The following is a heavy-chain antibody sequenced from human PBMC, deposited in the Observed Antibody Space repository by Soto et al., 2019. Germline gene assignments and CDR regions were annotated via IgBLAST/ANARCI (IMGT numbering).Heavy chain of an antibody. CDR2: IYYSGST. CDR3: ARADRQSGYSSSWVFDS. J-gene: IGHJ4*02. CDR1: GGSINSGGYY. V-gene: IGHV4-31*03. D-gene: IGHD6-13*01. Sequence: QVQLQESGPGLLKPSQTLSLICTVSGGSINSGGYYWSWIRQHPGKGLEWIGYIYYSGSTYYHPFHRSRGTVPAGASENQFSLQVSSVTAADTAVYFCARADRQSGYSSSWVFDSWGQGTLVTVSS.